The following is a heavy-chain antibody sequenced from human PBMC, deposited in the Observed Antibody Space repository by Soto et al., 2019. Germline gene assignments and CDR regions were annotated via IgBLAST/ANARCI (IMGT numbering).Heavy chain of an antibody. CDR2: IWFDGSNK. D-gene: IGHD2-2*02. V-gene: IGHV3-33*01. CDR1: GFSFSTYV. J-gene: IGHJ4*02. Sequence: QVQLVESGGGVVQPGRSLRLSCEASGFSFSTYVMHWVRQAPGKGLEWVALIWFDGSNKYYADSVKGRFTISLDNSKNTVYLQMNRLRADDTAVYYCARGDTVVVPAPIGYWGQGNLVTVSS. CDR3: ARGDTVVVPAPIGY.